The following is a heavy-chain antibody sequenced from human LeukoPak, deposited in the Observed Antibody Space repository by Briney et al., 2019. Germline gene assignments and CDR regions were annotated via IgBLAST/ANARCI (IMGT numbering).Heavy chain of an antibody. CDR2: ISSSSSTI. Sequence: GRSLRLSCAASGFTFSSYGMHWVRQAPGKGLEWVSYISSSSSTIYYADSVKGRFTISRDNAKNSLYLQMNSLRAEDTAVYYCARDRGGIVVVPDYFDYWGQGTLVTVSS. CDR1: GFTFSSYG. V-gene: IGHV3-48*04. J-gene: IGHJ4*02. CDR3: ARDRGGIVVVPDYFDY. D-gene: IGHD2-2*01.